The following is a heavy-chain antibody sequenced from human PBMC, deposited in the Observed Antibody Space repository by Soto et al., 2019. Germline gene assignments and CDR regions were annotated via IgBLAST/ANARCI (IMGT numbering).Heavy chain of an antibody. D-gene: IGHD3-16*02. Sequence: QLQLQESGPGLVKPSETLSLTCTVSGGSISSSSYYWGWIRQPPGKGLEWIGSIYYSGSTYYNPSLKSRVTISVDTSKNQFSLKLSSVTAADTAVYYCARPYYDYIWGSYRYTAGLDAFDIWGQGTMVTVSS. V-gene: IGHV4-39*01. CDR1: GGSISSSSYY. J-gene: IGHJ3*02. CDR3: ARPYYDYIWGSYRYTAGLDAFDI. CDR2: IYYSGST.